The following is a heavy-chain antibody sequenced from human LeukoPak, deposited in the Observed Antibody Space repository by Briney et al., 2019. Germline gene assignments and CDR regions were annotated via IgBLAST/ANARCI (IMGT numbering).Heavy chain of an antibody. Sequence: PGGSLRLSCAASGFTFSIYEMNWVRQAPGKGLEWVSFTSTTGSTIYYADSVKGRFTISRDNARNSLYLQMNSLRAEDTAVYYCASRQGQIDYWGQGTLVTVSS. J-gene: IGHJ4*02. CDR3: ASRQGQIDY. V-gene: IGHV3-48*03. CDR1: GFTFSIYE. CDR2: TSTTGSTI.